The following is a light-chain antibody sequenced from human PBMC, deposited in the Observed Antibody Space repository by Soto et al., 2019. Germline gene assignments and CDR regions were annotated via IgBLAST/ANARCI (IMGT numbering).Light chain of an antibody. CDR3: SSYSSSPTLVV. Sequence: QSVLTQPASVSGSPGQSITISCTGTSSDVGGFNYVSWYQQHPGKAPKLMIYDVIKRPSEISNRFSGSKSGNTASLTISGLQAEDEADYYCSSYSSSPTLVVIGGGTKLTV. V-gene: IGLV2-14*03. CDR2: DVI. J-gene: IGLJ2*01. CDR1: SSDVGGFNY.